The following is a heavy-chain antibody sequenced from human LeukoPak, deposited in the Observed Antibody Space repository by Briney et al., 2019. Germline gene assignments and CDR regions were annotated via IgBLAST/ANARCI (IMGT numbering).Heavy chain of an antibody. CDR2: IYTSGST. CDR3: ARDLEGQLANWFDP. Sequence: SETLSLTCTVSGGSISSYYRSWIRQPAGKGLEWIGRIYTSGSTNYNPSLKSRVAMSVDTSKNQFSLKLSSVTAADTAVYYCARDLEGQLANWFDPWGQGTLVTVSS. D-gene: IGHD6-6*01. V-gene: IGHV4-4*07. CDR1: GGSISSYY. J-gene: IGHJ5*02.